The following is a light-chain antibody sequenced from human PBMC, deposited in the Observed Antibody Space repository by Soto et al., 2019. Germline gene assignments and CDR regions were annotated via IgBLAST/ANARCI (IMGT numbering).Light chain of an antibody. V-gene: IGKV1-6*01. CDR2: AAS. CDR3: LQEYKYPRT. CDR1: QGSRND. J-gene: IGKJ1*01. Sequence: AIQMTQSPSSLSAAGGDTVTITCRASQGSRNDLGWYQQKPGKAPKLLIDAASSLQSGAPSRFSGSGSGTDFTLTIRSLQPEDFATYYCLQEYKYPRTFGQGTKVEIK.